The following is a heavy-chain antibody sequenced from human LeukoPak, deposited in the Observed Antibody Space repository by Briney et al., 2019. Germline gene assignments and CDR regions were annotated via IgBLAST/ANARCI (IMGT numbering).Heavy chain of an antibody. J-gene: IGHJ4*02. CDR2: IYYSGST. Sequence: SETLSLTCTVSGGSISSYYWSWIRQPPGKGLEWIGYIYYSGSTNYNPSLKSRVTISVDTSKNQFSLKLSSVTAADTAVYYCARLAAAGTRGAFFDYWGQGTLVTVSS. CDR1: GGSISSYY. CDR3: ARLAAAGTRGAFFDY. V-gene: IGHV4-59*01. D-gene: IGHD6-13*01.